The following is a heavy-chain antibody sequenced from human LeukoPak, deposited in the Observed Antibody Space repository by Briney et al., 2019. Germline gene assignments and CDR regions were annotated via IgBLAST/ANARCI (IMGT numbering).Heavy chain of an antibody. CDR1: GDSVSGNSAA. CDR3: ARSHWNYDNWFDP. V-gene: IGHV6-1*01. CDR2: TYYMSKRSN. D-gene: IGHD1-7*01. J-gene: IGHJ5*02. Sequence: SQTLSLTCAISGDSVSGNSAAWNWIRRSPSRGLEWLGRTYYMSKRSNDYAVSVKSRITINPDTSKNQFSLQLNSVTPEDTAVYYCARSHWNYDNWFDPWGQGTLVTVSS.